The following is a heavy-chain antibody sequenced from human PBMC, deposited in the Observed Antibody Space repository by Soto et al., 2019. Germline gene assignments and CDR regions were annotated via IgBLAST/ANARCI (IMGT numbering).Heavy chain of an antibody. Sequence: ASVKVSCKASGYTFTGYYMHWVRQAPGQGLEWMGWINPNSGGTNYAQKFQGRVTMTRDTSISTAYMELSRLRSDDTAVYYCARDWVDTAIQGHYYYYYGMDVWGQGTTVTVSS. CDR1: GYTFTGYY. J-gene: IGHJ6*02. D-gene: IGHD5-18*01. CDR2: INPNSGGT. CDR3: ARDWVDTAIQGHYYYYYGMDV. V-gene: IGHV1-2*02.